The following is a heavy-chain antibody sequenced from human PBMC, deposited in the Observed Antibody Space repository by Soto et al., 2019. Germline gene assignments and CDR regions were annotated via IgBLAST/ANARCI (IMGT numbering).Heavy chain of an antibody. V-gene: IGHV4-31*03. Sequence: QLQLPESGPGLVKPSQTLSLACTVSGGSFSSGGYYWSWIRQLPGKGLEWIGYIYYSGSTYYNPSLKSRFTISLDTSKNQFSLKLSSVTAADTAVYYCARATSFSGHHGYWGQGTLVTVSS. CDR2: IYYSGST. J-gene: IGHJ4*02. CDR1: GGSFSSGGYY. CDR3: ARATSFSGHHGY. D-gene: IGHD2-8*02.